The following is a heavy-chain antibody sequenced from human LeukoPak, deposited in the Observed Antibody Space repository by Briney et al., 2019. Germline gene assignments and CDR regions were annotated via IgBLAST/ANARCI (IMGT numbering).Heavy chain of an antibody. CDR3: ARDSNSTYNYDSSGYEDAFDI. CDR1: GFTFSSYA. J-gene: IGHJ3*02. Sequence: GSLRLSCAASGFTFSSYAMSWVRQAPGKGLEWVSAISGSGGSTYYAGSVKGRFSISRDNSKNTLYLQMNSLRAEDTAVYYCARDSNSTYNYDSSGYEDAFDIWGQGTMVTVSS. V-gene: IGHV3-23*01. D-gene: IGHD3-22*01. CDR2: ISGSGGST.